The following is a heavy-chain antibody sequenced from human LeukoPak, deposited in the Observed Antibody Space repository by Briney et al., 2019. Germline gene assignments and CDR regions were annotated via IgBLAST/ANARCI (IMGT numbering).Heavy chain of an antibody. CDR3: AAVPSHYSYGPFNV. D-gene: IGHD5-18*01. CDR2: IVVGSGNT. J-gene: IGHJ6*04. V-gene: IGHV1-58*01. CDR1: GFIFTSSA. Sequence: ASVTVSCKASGFIFTSSAVQWVRQARGQRLEWIGWIVVGSGNTNYAQKFQERVTITRDMSTSTAYMELSSLRSEDTAVYYCAAVPSHYSYGPFNVWGKGTTVTVSS.